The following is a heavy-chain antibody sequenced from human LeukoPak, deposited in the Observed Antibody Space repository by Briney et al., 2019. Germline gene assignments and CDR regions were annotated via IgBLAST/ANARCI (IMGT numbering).Heavy chain of an antibody. J-gene: IGHJ4*01. D-gene: IGHD6-13*01. V-gene: IGHV1-18*01. Sequence: ASVKVSCTGAGYTFTSYGISWVRQAPGQGLEWMGWISAYNGNTNYAQKLQGRVTVTTDTSTSTAYMELRSLRSDDTAVYYCARVEETDSSSWYRGAYYFVSCGHGTLVTVSS. CDR2: ISAYNGNT. CDR3: ARVEETDSSSWYRGAYYFVS. CDR1: GYTFTSYG.